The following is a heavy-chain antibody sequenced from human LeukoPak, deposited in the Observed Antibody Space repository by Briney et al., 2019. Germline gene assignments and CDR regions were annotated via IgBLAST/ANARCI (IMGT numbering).Heavy chain of an antibody. D-gene: IGHD2-21*02. Sequence: SETLSLTCTLSGDSLTSGGYFWTWIRQHPGKGLEWIGYISDSGTTSYNPSLKSRVSISVATSNNQFSLRLSSVTAADTAVYYCARDVVVTSSPDAFDIWGQGTMVTVSS. CDR3: ARDVVVTSSPDAFDI. CDR2: ISDSGTT. J-gene: IGHJ3*02. V-gene: IGHV4-31*03. CDR1: GDSLTSGGYF.